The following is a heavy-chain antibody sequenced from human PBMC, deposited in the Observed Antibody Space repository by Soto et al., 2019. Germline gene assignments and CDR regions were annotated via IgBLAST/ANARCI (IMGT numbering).Heavy chain of an antibody. J-gene: IGHJ6*03. D-gene: IGHD2-8*01. V-gene: IGHV3-48*01. Sequence: EVQLVESGGGLVQPGGSLRLSCATSGFILSDCAMNWVRQAPGKGLEWVSYISSSSSVIDYADSVKGRFTVSRDNARNSLYLQKNSLRAEDKAVDYCARDLSWCSTWYYYMDVWGKGTTVTVSS. CDR3: ARDLSWCSTWYYYMDV. CDR1: GFILSDCA. CDR2: ISSSSSVI.